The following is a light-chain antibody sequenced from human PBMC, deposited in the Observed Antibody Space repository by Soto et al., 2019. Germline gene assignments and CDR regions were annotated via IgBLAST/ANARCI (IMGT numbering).Light chain of an antibody. J-gene: IGLJ2*01. CDR2: DVS. CDR1: SSDVGAYNY. Sequence: QSALTQPASVSGSPGQSITISCTGTSSDVGAYNYVSWYQQHPGKAPKLMIYDVSNRPSGVSNRFSGSKSGNTASLTISGLHAEDEADYYCSSYTSSSTLTVFGGGTKLTVL. V-gene: IGLV2-14*01. CDR3: SSYTSSSTLTV.